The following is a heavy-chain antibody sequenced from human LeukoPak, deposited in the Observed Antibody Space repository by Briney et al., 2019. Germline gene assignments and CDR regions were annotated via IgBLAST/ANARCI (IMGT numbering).Heavy chain of an antibody. CDR3: ARQSPWDYYMDV. CDR1: GGSFSGYY. CDR2: IYHSGST. J-gene: IGHJ6*03. Sequence: PSETLSLTCAVYGGSFSGYYWSWIRQPPGKGLEWIGSIYHSGSTYYNPSLKSRVTISVDTSKNQFSLKLSSVTAADTAVYYCARQSPWDYYMDVWGKGTTVTVPS. V-gene: IGHV4-34*01. D-gene: IGHD7-27*01.